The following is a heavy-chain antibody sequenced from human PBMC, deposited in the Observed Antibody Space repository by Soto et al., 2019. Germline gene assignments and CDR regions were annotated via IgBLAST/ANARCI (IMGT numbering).Heavy chain of an antibody. CDR1: GGSINSSYW. Sequence: HVQLQESGPGLVKPSEPLSLTCVVSGGSINSSYWWSWVRQPPGKGLEWIGEISHGGSTNFNPARKSRATISVDKSKNHLSLKLDSVTAADTAVYYWAREGSGIQAVDYWGQGTLVTVSS. CDR2: ISHGGST. V-gene: IGHV4-4*02. D-gene: IGHD1-26*01. CDR3: AREGSGIQAVDY. J-gene: IGHJ4*02.